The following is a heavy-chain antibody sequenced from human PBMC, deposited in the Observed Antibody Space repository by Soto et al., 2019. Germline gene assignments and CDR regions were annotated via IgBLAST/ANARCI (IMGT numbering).Heavy chain of an antibody. V-gene: IGHV4-59*01. D-gene: IGHD3-3*01. CDR3: ARLYDFWSGYRGLNYYYYYMDV. J-gene: IGHJ6*03. CDR2: IYYSGST. Sequence: SETLSLTCTVSGGSISSYYWSWIRQPPGKGLEWIGYIYYSGSTNYNPSLKSRVTISVDTSKNQFSLKLSSVTAADTAVYYCARLYDFWSGYRGLNYYYYYMDVWGKGTTVTVSS. CDR1: GGSISSYY.